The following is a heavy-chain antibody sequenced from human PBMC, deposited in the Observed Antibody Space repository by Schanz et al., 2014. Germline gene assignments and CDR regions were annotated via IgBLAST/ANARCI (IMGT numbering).Heavy chain of an antibody. CDR1: GFTFSSYR. CDR2: IRYDGVNK. Sequence: QVQLVESGGGVVQPGGSLRLSCVASGFTFSSYRMHWVRQAPDKGLEWVSFIRYDGVNKYYADSVKGRFTISRDNSKNTVYLQMNSLRTEDTAVYYCAKAYSSGWYDLDYWGQGTLVTVSS. J-gene: IGHJ4*02. CDR3: AKAYSSGWYDLDY. D-gene: IGHD6-19*01. V-gene: IGHV3-30*02.